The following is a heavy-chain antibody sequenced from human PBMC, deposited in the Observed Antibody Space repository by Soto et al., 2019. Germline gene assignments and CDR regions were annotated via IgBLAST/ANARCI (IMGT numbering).Heavy chain of an antibody. V-gene: IGHV3-23*01. CDR3: AKESSRNSSPH. J-gene: IGHJ4*02. Sequence: SGGSLRLSCAASGFTFSTYAMNWVRQAPGKGLEWVSGITSNADNRYYAESVKGRFTISRDNSKNTLYLQMNSLRADDTAIYYCAKESSRNSSPHWGQGTLVTVSS. CDR1: GFTFSTYA. CDR2: ITSNADNR. D-gene: IGHD1-1*01.